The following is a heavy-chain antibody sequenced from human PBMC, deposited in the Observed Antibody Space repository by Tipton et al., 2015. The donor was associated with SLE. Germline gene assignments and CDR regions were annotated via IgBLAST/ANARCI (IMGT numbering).Heavy chain of an antibody. J-gene: IGHJ4*02. D-gene: IGHD3-3*01. CDR1: GGSISSSSYY. CDR2: IYYSGGT. V-gene: IGHV4-39*07. Sequence: TLSLTCTVSGGSISSSSYYWGWIRQPPGKGLEWIGSIYYSGGTCYNPSLKSRVTISVDTSKNQFSLKLSSVTAADTAVYYCARGPGTIFGVAENYWGQGTLVTVSS. CDR3: ARGPGTIFGVAENY.